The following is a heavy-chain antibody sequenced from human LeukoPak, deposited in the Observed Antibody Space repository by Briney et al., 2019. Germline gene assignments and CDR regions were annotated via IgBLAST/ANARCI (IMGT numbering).Heavy chain of an antibody. CDR1: GFTLSSYA. Sequence: GGSLRLSCAASGFTLSSYAMSRVRQAPGKGLEWVSAISGSGGSTYYADSVKGRFTISRDNSKNTLYLQMNSLRAEDTAVYYCAKRAGDSSSWYYFDYWGQGTLVTVSS. J-gene: IGHJ4*02. D-gene: IGHD6-13*01. V-gene: IGHV3-23*01. CDR3: AKRAGDSSSWYYFDY. CDR2: ISGSGGST.